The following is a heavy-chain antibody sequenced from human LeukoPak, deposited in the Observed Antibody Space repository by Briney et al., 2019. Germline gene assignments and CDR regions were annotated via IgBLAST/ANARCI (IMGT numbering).Heavy chain of an antibody. D-gene: IGHD2-2*01. Sequence: ASVKVSCKASGYTFTGYYVHWVRQAPGQGLEWMGRIDPNSGDTNYAQKFQGRVTMTRDTSISTAYMEMSGLRSDDTAVYYCARRRRPSHVKTSHLDYWGPGSLVTVSS. J-gene: IGHJ4*02. V-gene: IGHV1-2*06. CDR1: GYTFTGYY. CDR3: ARRRRPSHVKTSHLDY. CDR2: IDPNSGDT.